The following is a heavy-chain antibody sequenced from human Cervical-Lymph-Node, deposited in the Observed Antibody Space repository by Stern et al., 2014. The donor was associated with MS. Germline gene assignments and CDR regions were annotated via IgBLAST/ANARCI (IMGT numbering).Heavy chain of an antibody. CDR3: AKGVVGINTALSHMDV. Sequence: EVQLVESGGGLVQPGGSLRLSCAASGFTFNLYAISWVRQAPGKGLEWVSSISGGGGNTYSTDSVKGRFTISRDNSKNTLYLQMNSLRAEDTAVYYCAKGVVGINTALSHMDVWGQGTTVIVSS. V-gene: IGHV3-23*04. J-gene: IGHJ6*02. CDR2: ISGGGGNT. CDR1: GFTFNLYA. D-gene: IGHD1-26*01.